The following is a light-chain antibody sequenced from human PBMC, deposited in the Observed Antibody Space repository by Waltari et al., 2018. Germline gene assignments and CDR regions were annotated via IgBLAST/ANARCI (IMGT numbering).Light chain of an antibody. CDR1: QGIINY. CDR3: QKYDSVPFT. CDR2: AAS. Sequence: DIQMTQSPSSLSASVGDRVTITCRASQGIINYLAWYQQTPGKVPKLLIYAASTLQSGVPSRFRGSGSGTDFTLTISSLQPEDVATYYCQKYDSVPFTFGPGTKVDI. V-gene: IGKV1-27*01. J-gene: IGKJ3*01.